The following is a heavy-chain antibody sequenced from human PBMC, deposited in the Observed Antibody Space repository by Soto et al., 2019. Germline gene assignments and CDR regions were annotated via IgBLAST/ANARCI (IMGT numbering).Heavy chain of an antibody. CDR3: ARHGYCSDGTCYSEDGLDV. D-gene: IGHD2-15*01. V-gene: IGHV1-18*01. CDR2: ISAYNGNT. Sequence: QDQLVQSGAEVRKPGASVKVSCKASGYSFTSHGISWVRLAPGQGLEWMGWISAYNGNTDYAQRLQGRVTLTTDTSTSTSYMELRSLTPADTAFYYCARHGYCSDGTCYSEDGLDVWGQGTTVTVSS. J-gene: IGHJ6*02. CDR1: GYSFTSHG.